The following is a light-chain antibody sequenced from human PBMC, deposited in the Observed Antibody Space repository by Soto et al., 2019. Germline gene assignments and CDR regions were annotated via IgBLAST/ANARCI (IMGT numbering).Light chain of an antibody. V-gene: IGKV1-39*01. CDR1: QSISSY. CDR2: AAS. CDR3: QQSYSTHT. Sequence: DIQMTQSPSSLSASVGDRVTITCRASQSISSYLNWYQQKPGKAPKLLIYAASSLQSGVPSRFSGSGSGTDFPLTISRLQPEDFATYYCQQSYSTHTFGQGTKLEIK. J-gene: IGKJ2*01.